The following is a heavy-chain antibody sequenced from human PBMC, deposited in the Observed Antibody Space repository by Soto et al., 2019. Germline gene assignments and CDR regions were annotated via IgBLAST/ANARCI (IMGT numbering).Heavy chain of an antibody. Sequence: GGSLRLSCAASGFTFDDYGMSWARQAPGQGLVWVSRIHSDGSSTTYADSVKGRFTISRDNAKNTLYLQMNSLRAEDTAVYYCARGAGRYFDWLLFELIYYYGMDVWGQGTTVTVSS. CDR3: ARGAGRYFDWLLFELIYYYGMDV. D-gene: IGHD3-9*01. V-gene: IGHV3-74*01. CDR2: IHSDGSST. J-gene: IGHJ6*02. CDR1: GFTFDDYG.